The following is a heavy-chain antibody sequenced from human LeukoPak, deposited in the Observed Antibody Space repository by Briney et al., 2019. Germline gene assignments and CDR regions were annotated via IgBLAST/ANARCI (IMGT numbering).Heavy chain of an antibody. D-gene: IGHD6-19*01. Sequence: ASVKVSCKASGYTFTSYAMHWVRQAPGQRLEWMGWINAGNGNTKYSQKFQGRVTITRDTSASTAYMELSSLRSEDTAVYYCARDRWLVALYYYYGMDVWDQGTTVTVSS. CDR1: GYTFTSYA. CDR3: ARDRWLVALYYYYGMDV. J-gene: IGHJ6*02. CDR2: INAGNGNT. V-gene: IGHV1-3*01.